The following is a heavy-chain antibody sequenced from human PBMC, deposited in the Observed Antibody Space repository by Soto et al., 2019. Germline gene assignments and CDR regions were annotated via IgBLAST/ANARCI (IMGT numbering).Heavy chain of an antibody. D-gene: IGHD2-15*01. CDR1: GGSFSGYY. V-gene: IGHV4-34*01. CDR2: INHSGST. J-gene: IGHJ5*02. CDR3: ARAHRGVVVVAATINWFDP. Sequence: PSETLSLTCAVYGGSFSGYYWSWIRQPPGKGLEWIGEINHSGSTNYNPSLKSRVTISVDTSKNQFSLKLSSVTAADTAVYYCARAHRGVVVVAATINWFDPWGQGTLVTVSS.